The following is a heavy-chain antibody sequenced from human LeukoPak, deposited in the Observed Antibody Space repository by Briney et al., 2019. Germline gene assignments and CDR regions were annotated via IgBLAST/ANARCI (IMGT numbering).Heavy chain of an antibody. CDR3: ARGAPSDY. J-gene: IGHJ4*02. V-gene: IGHV4-4*07. Sequence: PSETLSLTCTVSGGSMTVGSISTYYWSWVRQAAGKGLAWIGRIYTSGTTNYNPSLKSRVTMSIDTSKNQFSLKLNSVTAADTAVYYCARGAPSDYWGQGTLVTVSS. CDR1: GGSMTVGSISTYY. CDR2: IYTSGTT.